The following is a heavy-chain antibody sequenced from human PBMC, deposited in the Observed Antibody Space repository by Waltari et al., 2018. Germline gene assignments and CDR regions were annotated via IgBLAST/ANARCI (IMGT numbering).Heavy chain of an antibody. CDR3: ARTVTMEMDY. Sequence: EVQLVESGGGLVKPGGSLRLSCAASGFTFSSYSMNWVRQAPGKGLEWVSSMSSSSSYIYYADSVKGRFTIPRDNAKNSLYLQMNSLRAEDTAVYYCARTVTMEMDYWGQGTLVTVSS. V-gene: IGHV3-21*01. CDR2: MSSSSSYI. J-gene: IGHJ4*02. D-gene: IGHD4-17*01. CDR1: GFTFSSYS.